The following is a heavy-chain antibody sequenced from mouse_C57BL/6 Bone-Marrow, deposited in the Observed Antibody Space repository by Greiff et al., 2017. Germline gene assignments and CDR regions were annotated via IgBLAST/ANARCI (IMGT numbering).Heavy chain of an antibody. CDR1: GFTFSDYG. J-gene: IGHJ1*03. CDR3: ARRAYGSVWYFDV. D-gene: IGHD1-1*01. Sequence: EVQLLESGGGLVQPGASLKLSCAASGFTFSDYGMAWVRQAPRKGPEWVAFISHVAYSIYYADTVTGRFTISRENAKNTLYLELSSLRSEDSAVYYCARRAYGSVWYFDVGGTGNAVTVTA. V-gene: IGHV5-15*01. CDR2: ISHVAYSI.